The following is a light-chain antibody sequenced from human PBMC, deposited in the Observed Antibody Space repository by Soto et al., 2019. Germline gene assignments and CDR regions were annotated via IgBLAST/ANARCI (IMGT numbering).Light chain of an antibody. CDR2: DAS. CDR1: QSISSW. Sequence: MTHSPSTLSASVVDRVTITFRASQSISSWLALYQQKPGKAPNLLIYDASSLESGVPSRFSGSGFGTEFTLTISSLQPDDFATYYCQQSYRTPRTFGQGTKVDIK. V-gene: IGKV1-5*01. J-gene: IGKJ1*01. CDR3: QQSYRTPRT.